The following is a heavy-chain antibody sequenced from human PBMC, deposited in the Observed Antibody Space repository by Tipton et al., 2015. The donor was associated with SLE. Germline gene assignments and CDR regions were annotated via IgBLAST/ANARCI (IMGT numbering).Heavy chain of an antibody. J-gene: IGHJ1*01. D-gene: IGHD2-8*02. CDR2: IYNGGGT. Sequence: SLRLSCAASGFTFSSYAMHWVRQTPGKGLEWVSAIYNGGGTDYADSVKGRFTISGDSSKDTLYLQMNSLRVEDTAVYYCAKDWGTGDVYYFQHWGQGTLVTVSS. V-gene: IGHV3-23*03. CDR3: AKDWGTGDVYYFQH. CDR1: GFTFSSYA.